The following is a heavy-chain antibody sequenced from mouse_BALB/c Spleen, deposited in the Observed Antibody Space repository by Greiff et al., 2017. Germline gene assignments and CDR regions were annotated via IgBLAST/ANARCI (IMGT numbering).Heavy chain of an antibody. Sequence: VQLQQSGAELVKPGASVKLSCTASGFNIKDTYMHWVKQRPEQGLEWIGRIDPANGNTKYDPKFQGKATITADTSSNTAYLQLSSLTSEDTAVYYCARLYRYDYAMDYWGQGTSVTVSS. CDR1: GFNIKDTY. D-gene: IGHD2-14*01. V-gene: IGHV14-3*02. CDR2: IDPANGNT. J-gene: IGHJ4*01. CDR3: ARLYRYDYAMDY.